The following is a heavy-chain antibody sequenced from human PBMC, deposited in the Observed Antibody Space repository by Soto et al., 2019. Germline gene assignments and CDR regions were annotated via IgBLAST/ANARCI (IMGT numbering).Heavy chain of an antibody. Sequence: EVQLVESGGGLVQPGGSLRLSCGASGFTFSSFWMSWVRQAPGKGLEWVANIKQEGSEKFSVDSVKSRFTISRDNAKNSLYLQRNSQRAEDTALYYCARGGRQHYYCYGMDVWGQGTTVTVSS. CDR3: ARGGRQHYYCYGMDV. D-gene: IGHD6-13*01. CDR1: GFTFSSFW. J-gene: IGHJ6*02. V-gene: IGHV3-7*01. CDR2: IKQEGSEK.